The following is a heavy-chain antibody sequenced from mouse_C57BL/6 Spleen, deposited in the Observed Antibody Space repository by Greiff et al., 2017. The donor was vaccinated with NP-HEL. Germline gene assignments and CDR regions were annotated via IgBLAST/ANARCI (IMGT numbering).Heavy chain of an antibody. CDR2: INPNNGGT. CDR3: ARPLYYYGSRGYFDV. Sequence: EVQLQQSGPELVKPGASVKISCKASGYTFTDYYMNWVKQSHGKSLEWIGDINPNNGGTSYNQKFKGKATLTVDKSSSTAYMELRSLTSEDSAVYYCARPLYYYGSRGYFDVWGTGTTVTVSS. J-gene: IGHJ1*03. CDR1: GYTFTDYY. D-gene: IGHD1-1*01. V-gene: IGHV1-26*01.